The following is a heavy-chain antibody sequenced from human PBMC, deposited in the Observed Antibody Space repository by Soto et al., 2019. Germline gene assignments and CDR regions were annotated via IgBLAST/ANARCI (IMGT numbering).Heavy chain of an antibody. Sequence: SETLCLTCTVSGGSISSSSYYWGWIRQPPGKGLEWIGSIYYSGSTYYNPSLKSRVTISVDTSKNQFSLKLSSVTAADTAVYYCARRILGSVDPWGQGTLVTVSS. CDR1: GGSISSSSYY. CDR2: IYYSGST. D-gene: IGHD3-10*01. J-gene: IGHJ5*02. V-gene: IGHV4-39*01. CDR3: ARRILGSVDP.